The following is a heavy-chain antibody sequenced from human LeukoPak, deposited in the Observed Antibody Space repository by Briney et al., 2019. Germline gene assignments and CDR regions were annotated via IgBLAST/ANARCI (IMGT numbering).Heavy chain of an antibody. J-gene: IGHJ4*02. CDR3: ARGWSEFDS. CDR1: GFTVTTNY. D-gene: IGHD2-15*01. CDR2: IYSGGNT. Sequence: GGSLRLSCAASGFTVTTNYMSWVRQAPGKGLEWVSIIYSGGNTYYADSVKGRFTISGDYSKNTLYLQMNNLRAEDTAVYYCARGWSEFDSWGQGTLVTVSS. V-gene: IGHV3-66*01.